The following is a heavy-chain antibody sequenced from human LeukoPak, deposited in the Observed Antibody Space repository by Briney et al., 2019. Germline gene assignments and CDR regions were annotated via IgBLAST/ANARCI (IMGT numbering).Heavy chain of an antibody. CDR2: VHHNGAT. J-gene: IGHJ5*02. D-gene: IGHD2-15*01. Sequence: SETLSLTCAVSGGSVTSTTYYWGWVRQPPGKGLEWVGVVHHNGATYYDPSLKSRVTMSIDTSENQFSLKVTSVTAADTAVYYCARRRVAATAGWFDPWGQGTLVTVSS. CDR1: GGSVTSTTYY. V-gene: IGHV4-39*01. CDR3: ARRRVAATAGWFDP.